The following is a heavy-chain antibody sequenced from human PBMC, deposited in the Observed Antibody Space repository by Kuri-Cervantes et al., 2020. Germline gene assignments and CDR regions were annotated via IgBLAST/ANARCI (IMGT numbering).Heavy chain of an antibody. Sequence: SETLSLTCAVYGGSFSGYYWSWIRQPPGKGLEWIGEINHGGGTNYNPSLKSRVTISVDTSKNQFSLRLSSVTAADTAVYYCARAGGVRSPLFSYYYGLDVWGRGTTVTVSS. CDR2: INHGGGT. CDR1: GGSFSGYY. J-gene: IGHJ6*02. V-gene: IGHV4-34*01. D-gene: IGHD3-16*01. CDR3: ARAGGVRSPLFSYYYGLDV.